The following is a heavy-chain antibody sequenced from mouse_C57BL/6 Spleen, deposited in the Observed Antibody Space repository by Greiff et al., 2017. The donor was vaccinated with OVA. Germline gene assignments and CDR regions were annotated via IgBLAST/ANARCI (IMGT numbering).Heavy chain of an antibody. CDR3: AFQLGPFYYFDY. J-gene: IGHJ2*01. CDR2: IYPGSGST. D-gene: IGHD4-1*02. CDR1: GYTFTSYW. V-gene: IGHV1-55*01. Sequence: QVQLQQPGAELVKPGASVKMSCKASGYTFTSYWITWVKQRPGQGLEWIGDIYPGSGSTNYNEKFKSKATLTVDTSSSTAYLQLSSLTSEDSAVYYCAFQLGPFYYFDYWGQGTTLTVSS.